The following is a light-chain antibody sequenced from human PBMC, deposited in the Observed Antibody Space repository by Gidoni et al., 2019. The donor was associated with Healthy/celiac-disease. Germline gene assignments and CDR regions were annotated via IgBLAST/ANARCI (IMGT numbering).Light chain of an antibody. V-gene: IGLV3-10*01. CDR1: ELPKKY. CDR2: EDS. Sequence: SYELTQPPSVSVSPGQTARITCPGDELPKKYADWYQQKSGQAPVLVIYEDSKRPSGLPERFSGSSSGTMATLTISGAQVEDEADYYCYSTDSSGNHRVFGGGTKLTVL. CDR3: YSTDSSGNHRV. J-gene: IGLJ2*01.